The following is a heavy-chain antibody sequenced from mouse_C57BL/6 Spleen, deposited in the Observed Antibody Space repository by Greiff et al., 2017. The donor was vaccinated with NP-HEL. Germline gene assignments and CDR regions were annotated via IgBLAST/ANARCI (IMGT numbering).Heavy chain of an antibody. CDR1: GYTFTSYW. CDR2: INPSSGYT. V-gene: IGHV1-7*01. Sequence: QVQLQQSGAELAKPGASVKLSCKASGYTFTSYWMHWVKQRPGRGLEWIGYINPSSGYTKYNQQFKDKATLTADKSSSTPYVQLSSLTYEDSAVYYCASGTYCGSSHWYFDVWGTGTTVTVSS. D-gene: IGHD1-1*01. J-gene: IGHJ1*03. CDR3: ASGTYCGSSHWYFDV.